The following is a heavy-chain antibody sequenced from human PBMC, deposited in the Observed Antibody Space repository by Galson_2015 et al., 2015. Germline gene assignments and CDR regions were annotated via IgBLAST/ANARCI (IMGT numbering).Heavy chain of an antibody. J-gene: IGHJ2*01. Sequence: SVKVSCKASGYTFTSYGISWVRQAPGQGLEWMGWISANNGNTNYAQKLQGRVTITTDTSTSTAYMELRSLRSDDTAVYYCARDRMPGWSFDLWGRGTLVTVSS. CDR3: ARDRMPGWSFDL. D-gene: IGHD2-2*01. CDR1: GYTFTSYG. CDR2: ISANNGNT. V-gene: IGHV1-18*01.